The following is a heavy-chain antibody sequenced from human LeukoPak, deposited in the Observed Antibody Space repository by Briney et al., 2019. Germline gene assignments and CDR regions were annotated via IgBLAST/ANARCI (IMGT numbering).Heavy chain of an antibody. V-gene: IGHV3-74*01. CDR3: VRDVWGDRDSFFDY. CDR2: INTDGRST. J-gene: IGHJ4*02. D-gene: IGHD2-21*01. CDR1: GFTFSSYW. Sequence: GGSLRLSCVASGFTFSSYWMHWVRQAPGKGLVWVSRINTDGRSTSYVDSVKGRFTMSRDNAKNTLYLQMNSLRAEDTAIYYCVRDVWGDRDSFFDYWGQGTLVTVSS.